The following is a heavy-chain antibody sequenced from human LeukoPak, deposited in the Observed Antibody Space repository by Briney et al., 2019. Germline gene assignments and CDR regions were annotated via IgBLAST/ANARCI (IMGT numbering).Heavy chain of an antibody. V-gene: IGHV4-34*01. CDR3: ARVLGIAVVAGATEDNYLDP. CDR2: INESGET. Sequence: PSETLSLTCGVSGGSISSYFWTWIRQSPAKGLEWIGEINESGETDYNPSLKSRAKISIDTSRGQFYLTLRSVTAADAAMYYCARVLGIAVVAGATEDNYLDPWGQGILVTVSS. D-gene: IGHD2-21*01. CDR1: GGSISSYF. J-gene: IGHJ5*02.